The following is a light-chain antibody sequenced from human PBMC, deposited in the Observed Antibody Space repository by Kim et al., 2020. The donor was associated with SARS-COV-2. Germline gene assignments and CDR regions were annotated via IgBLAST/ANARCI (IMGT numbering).Light chain of an antibody. J-gene: IGKJ1*01. CDR3: QQYDDWPPWT. CDR1: QSVSDN. Sequence: SRGERATLSCRASQSVSDNLAWYQQKRGQAPRLLIYGAATRATGIPARFSGSGSGTEFTLTISSLQSEDSAVYYCQQYDDWPPWTFGQGTKVDIK. V-gene: IGKV3-15*01. CDR2: GAA.